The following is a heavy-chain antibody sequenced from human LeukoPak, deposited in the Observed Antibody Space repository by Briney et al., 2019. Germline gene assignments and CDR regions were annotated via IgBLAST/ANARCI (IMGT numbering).Heavy chain of an antibody. CDR2: ISGSGGST. J-gene: IGHJ4*02. D-gene: IGHD5-18*01. Sequence: GGSLRLSCAASGFTFSSYAMHWVRQAPGKGLEWVSAISGSGGSTYYADSVKGRFTISRDNSKNTLYLQMNSLRAEDTAVYYCARNTYSYGSPYFDYWGQGTLVTVSS. CDR3: ARNTYSYGSPYFDY. CDR1: GFTFSSYA. V-gene: IGHV3-23*01.